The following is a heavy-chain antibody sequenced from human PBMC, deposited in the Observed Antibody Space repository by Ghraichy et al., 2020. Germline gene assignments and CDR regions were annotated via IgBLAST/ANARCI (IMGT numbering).Heavy chain of an antibody. Sequence: SCAASGFTFSSYSMNWVRQAPGKGLEWISSISSSSSYIYYADSVKGRFTISRDNAKNSLYLQMNSLRAEDTAVYYCARLYYDFWSGYLAPHDYYYYYYGMDVWGQGTTVTVSS. V-gene: IGHV3-21*01. J-gene: IGHJ6*02. CDR2: ISSSSSYI. CDR1: GFTFSSYS. CDR3: ARLYYDFWSGYLAPHDYYYYYYGMDV. D-gene: IGHD3-3*01.